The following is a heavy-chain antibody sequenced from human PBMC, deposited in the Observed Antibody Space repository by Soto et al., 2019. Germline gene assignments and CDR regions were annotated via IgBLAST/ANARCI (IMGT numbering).Heavy chain of an antibody. CDR1: GGSISSGGYY. J-gene: IGHJ6*02. CDR3: ARGSSIAGLYYGMDV. V-gene: IGHV4-31*03. CDR2: NYYSGIT. D-gene: IGHD6-6*01. Sequence: QVQLRESGPGLVKPSQTLSLTCTVSGGSISSGGYYWTWIRQHPGKGLERIGYNYYSGITYYNPSLKSRVTISLDTSKNQFSLKLSSVTAADTAVYYCARGSSIAGLYYGMDVWGQGTTVTVSS.